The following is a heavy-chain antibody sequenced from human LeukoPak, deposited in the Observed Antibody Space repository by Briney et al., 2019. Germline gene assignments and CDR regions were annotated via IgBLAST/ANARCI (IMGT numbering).Heavy chain of an antibody. Sequence: GPVKVSCKASGYTFTSYGISWVRQAPGQGLEWMGWISAYNGNTNYAQKLQGRVTMTTDTSTSTAYMELRSLRSDDTAVYYCARGGLFAQQLANDYWGQGTLVTVSS. CDR1: GYTFTSYG. CDR2: ISAYNGNT. CDR3: ARGGLFAQQLANDY. J-gene: IGHJ4*02. D-gene: IGHD6-13*01. V-gene: IGHV1-18*01.